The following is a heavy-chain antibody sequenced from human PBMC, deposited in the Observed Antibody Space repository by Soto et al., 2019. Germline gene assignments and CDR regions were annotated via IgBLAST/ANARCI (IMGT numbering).Heavy chain of an antibody. CDR1: GGTFSSYA. Sequence: QVQLVQSGAEVKKPGSSVKVSCKASGGTFSSYAISWVRQAPGQGLEWMGGIIPIFGTANYAQKFQGRVTITADESTSTAYRLLSSLRSEDTAVYYCARVLVLRDFDWSFDYWGQGTLVTVSS. J-gene: IGHJ4*02. CDR2: IIPIFGTA. D-gene: IGHD3-9*01. CDR3: ARVLVLRDFDWSFDY. V-gene: IGHV1-69*01.